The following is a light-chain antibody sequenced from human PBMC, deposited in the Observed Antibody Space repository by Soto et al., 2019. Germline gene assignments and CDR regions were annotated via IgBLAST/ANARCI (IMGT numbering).Light chain of an antibody. Sequence: NFMLTQPHSVSESPGKTVTLSCTGSSGSIASNYVQWYQQRPGSAPTVVIYADDQRPSGVPDRFSGSIDRSSNSASLTISGLTTEDEADYYCQSYVSLNLVFGTGTKVTVL. V-gene: IGLV6-57*02. CDR1: SGSIASNY. CDR3: QSYVSLNLV. CDR2: ADD. J-gene: IGLJ1*01.